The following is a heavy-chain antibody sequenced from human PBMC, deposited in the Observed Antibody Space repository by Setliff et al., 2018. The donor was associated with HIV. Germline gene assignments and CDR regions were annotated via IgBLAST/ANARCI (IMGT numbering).Heavy chain of an antibody. J-gene: IGHJ6*03. V-gene: IGHV1-18*01. D-gene: IGHD4-17*01. CDR1: SYIFSTYG. Sequence: ASVKVSCKASSYIFSTYGISWVRQAPGQGLEWMGWIGASNGNTHYAQKVQGRVTLTTDTSTNTAYMELRSLRSDDAAVYYCAKTTPQPHYYYYVDVWGKGTTVTVSS. CDR2: IGASNGNT. CDR3: AKTTPQPHYYYYVDV.